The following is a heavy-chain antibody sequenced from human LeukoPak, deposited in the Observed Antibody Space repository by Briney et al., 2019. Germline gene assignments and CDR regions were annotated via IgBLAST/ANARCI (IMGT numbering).Heavy chain of an antibody. CDR3: ARESKHDILTGYSSGAFDI. CDR2: MNPNSGNT. D-gene: IGHD3-9*01. CDR1: GYTFTGYY. Sequence: ASVKVSCKASGYTFTGYYMHWVRQAPGQGLEWMGWMNPNSGNTGYAQKFQGRVTMTRDTSISTAYMELSRLRSDDTAVYYCARESKHDILTGYSSGAFDIWGQGTMVTVSS. J-gene: IGHJ3*02. V-gene: IGHV1-2*02.